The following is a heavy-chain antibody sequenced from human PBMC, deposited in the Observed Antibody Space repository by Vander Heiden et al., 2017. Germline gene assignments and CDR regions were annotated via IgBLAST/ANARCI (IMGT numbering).Heavy chain of an antibody. CDR3: ARRGRWLQFGFDY. D-gene: IGHD5-12*01. J-gene: IGHJ4*02. CDR1: GGSISSSSYY. V-gene: IGHV4-39*01. Sequence: QLQLQESGPGLVKPSETLSLTCTVSGGSISSSSYYWGWIRQPPGKGLEWIGSIYYSGSTYYNPSLKSRVTISVDTSKNQFSLKLSSVTAADTAVYYCARRGRWLQFGFDYWGQGTLVTVSS. CDR2: IYYSGST.